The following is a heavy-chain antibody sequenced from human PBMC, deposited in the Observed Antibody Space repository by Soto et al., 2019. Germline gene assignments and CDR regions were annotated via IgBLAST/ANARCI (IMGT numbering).Heavy chain of an antibody. J-gene: IGHJ6*03. D-gene: IGHD6-13*01. Sequence: QSQTLSLTCAISGDSVSSNSAAWNWIRQSPSRGLEWLGRTYYRSKWYNDYAVSVKSRITINPDTSKNQFSLQLNSVTPEDTAVYYCARAYRPYSSSWYIYYYYYYMDVWGKGTTVTVSS. CDR1: GDSVSSNSAA. CDR3: ARAYRPYSSSWYIYYYYYYMDV. V-gene: IGHV6-1*01. CDR2: TYYRSKWYN.